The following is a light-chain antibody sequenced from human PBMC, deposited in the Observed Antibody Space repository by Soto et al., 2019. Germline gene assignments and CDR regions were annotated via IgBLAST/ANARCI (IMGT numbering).Light chain of an antibody. V-gene: IGKV3-20*01. CDR1: ESVASSY. Sequence: EIVLTQSPGTLSLSPGERATLSCRASESVASSYLAWYQQKPGQAPRLLIYGASSRATGIPDRFSGRGSGTDFTLTISRLEPEDFAVYYCQQYGSSPWAFGPVTKVEIK. J-gene: IGKJ1*01. CDR3: QQYGSSPWA. CDR2: GAS.